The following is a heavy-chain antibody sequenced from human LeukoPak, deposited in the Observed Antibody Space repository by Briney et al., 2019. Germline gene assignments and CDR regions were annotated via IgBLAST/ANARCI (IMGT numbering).Heavy chain of an antibody. D-gene: IGHD5-24*01. CDR3: ARGIEMAAIFFLT. Sequence: GGSLRLSCAASEFTVSNNYMSWVRQAPGKGLEWVSVIYSDGPTYYADSVKGRFTISRDISKNTVYLQMNSLRTEDTAVYYCARGIEMAAIFFLTWGQGTLVTVSS. J-gene: IGHJ5*02. CDR2: IYSDGPT. V-gene: IGHV3-53*01. CDR1: EFTVSNNY.